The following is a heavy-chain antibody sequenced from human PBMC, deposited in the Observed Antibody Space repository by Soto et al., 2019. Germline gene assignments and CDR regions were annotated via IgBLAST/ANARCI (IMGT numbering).Heavy chain of an antibody. CDR3: PSHPRLLRFLDCFSYGMDV. J-gene: IGHJ6*02. CDR2: IYPGDSDT. CDR1: GYSFTSYW. Sequence: GESLKISCKGSGYSFTSYWIGWVRQMPGKGLEWMGIIYPGDSDTRYSPSFQGQVTISADKSISTAYLQWSSLKASDTAMYYCPSHPRLLRFLDCFSYGMDVWGQGTTVPVSS. D-gene: IGHD3-3*01. V-gene: IGHV5-51*01.